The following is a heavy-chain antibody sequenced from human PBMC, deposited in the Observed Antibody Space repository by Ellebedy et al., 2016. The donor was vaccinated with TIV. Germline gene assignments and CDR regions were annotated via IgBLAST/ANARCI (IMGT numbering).Heavy chain of an antibody. CDR2: ITNSGTST. CDR3: ARDLDKSSGWYGGAAY. D-gene: IGHD6-19*01. Sequence: GESLKISCAASGFTFSNNAMSWVRQAPGKGLEWISAITNSGTSTYYADSVKGRFTVSRDNSMTTVYLEMKSLRAEDTALYYCARDLDKSSGWYGGAAYWGQGTQVTVSS. J-gene: IGHJ4*02. V-gene: IGHV3-23*01. CDR1: GFTFSNNA.